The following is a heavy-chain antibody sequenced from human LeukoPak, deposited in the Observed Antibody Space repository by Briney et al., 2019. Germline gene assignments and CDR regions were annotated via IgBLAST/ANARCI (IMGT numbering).Heavy chain of an antibody. V-gene: IGHV6-1*01. CDR1: GDSISSNSAA. D-gene: IGHD2-21*02. J-gene: IGHJ4*02. CDR3: AREISYCGGDCYSASFDY. CDR2: TYYRSKWSN. Sequence: SQTLSLTCAISGDSISSNSAAWNWVRQSPSRGLEWLGRTYYRSKWSNDYAVSVQSRIIINPDTSKNQFSLQLNSLTPDDTAIYYCAREISYCGGDCYSASFDYWGQGTLVTVSS.